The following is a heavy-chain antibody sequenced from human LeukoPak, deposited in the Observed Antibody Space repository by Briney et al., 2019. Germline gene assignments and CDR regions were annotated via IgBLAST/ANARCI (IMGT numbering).Heavy chain of an antibody. CDR1: GGTFSSYA. D-gene: IGHD2-2*01. V-gene: IGHV1-69*05. Sequence: ASVKVSCKASGGTFSSYAISWLRQAPGQGLEWMGRIIPIFGTANYAQKFQGRVTITTDESTSTAYMELSSLRSEDTAVYYCARGSAHQLPYFDYWGQGTLVTVSS. CDR3: ARGSAHQLPYFDY. J-gene: IGHJ4*02. CDR2: IIPIFGTA.